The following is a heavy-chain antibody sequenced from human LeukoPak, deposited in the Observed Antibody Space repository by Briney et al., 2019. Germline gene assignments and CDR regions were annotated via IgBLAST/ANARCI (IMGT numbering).Heavy chain of an antibody. V-gene: IGHV3-7*01. Sequence: AGGSLRLSCAASGFTFSSYWMSWVRQAPGKGLEWVANIKQDGSEKYYVDSVKGRFTISRDNAKNSLYLQMNSLRAEDTAVYYCAKFFTGEYVRAFDVWGQGTMVTVSS. CDR2: IKQDGSEK. CDR1: GFTFSSYW. D-gene: IGHD3-10*02. CDR3: AKFFTGEYVRAFDV. J-gene: IGHJ3*01.